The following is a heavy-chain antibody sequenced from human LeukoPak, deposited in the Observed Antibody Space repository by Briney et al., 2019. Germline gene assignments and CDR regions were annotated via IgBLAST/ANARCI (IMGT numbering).Heavy chain of an antibody. J-gene: IGHJ3*02. V-gene: IGHV4-61*05. D-gene: IGHD3-22*01. CDR3: ARVVDYDSSGYYHKGAFDI. CDR2: IYYSGST. CDR1: GGSISSSSYY. Sequence: SETLSLTCTVSGGSISSSSYYWSWIRQPPGKGLEWIGYIYYSGSTYYNPSLKSRVTISVDRSKNQFSLKLSSVTAADTAVYYCARVVDYDSSGYYHKGAFDIWGQGTMVTVSS.